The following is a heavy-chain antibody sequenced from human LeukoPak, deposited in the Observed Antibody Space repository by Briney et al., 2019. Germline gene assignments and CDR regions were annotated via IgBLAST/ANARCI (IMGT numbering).Heavy chain of an antibody. J-gene: IGHJ4*02. D-gene: IGHD3-22*01. CDR2: ISGSGGST. Sequence: GGSLRLSCAASGFAFSSYAMSWVRQAPGKGLEWVSAISGSGGSTYYADSVKGRLTISRDNSKNTLYLQMNSLRAEDTAVYYCAKGGGYYDSSGYYYGFDYWGQGTLVTVSS. CDR3: AKGGGYYDSSGYYYGFDY. CDR1: GFAFSSYA. V-gene: IGHV3-23*01.